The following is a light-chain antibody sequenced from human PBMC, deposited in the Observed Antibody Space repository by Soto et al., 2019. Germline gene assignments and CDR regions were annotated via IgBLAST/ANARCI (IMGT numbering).Light chain of an antibody. V-gene: IGKV1-5*01. CDR3: QQYNIYWT. CDR1: QSISSW. CDR2: DAS. J-gene: IGKJ1*01. Sequence: DIQMTQSPSTLSASVGDRVTITCRASQSISSWLAWYQQKPGKAPKLLIYDASVLESGVPSRFSGSGSGTEFTLTISSLQPDDFATYYCQQYNIYWTFGQGTEVEIK.